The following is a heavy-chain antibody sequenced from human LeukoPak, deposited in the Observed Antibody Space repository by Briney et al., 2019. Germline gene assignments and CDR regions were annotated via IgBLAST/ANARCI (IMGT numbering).Heavy chain of an antibody. Sequence: PSETLSLTCTVSGGSISSYYWSWIRQPPGKGLEWIGYIYYSGSTNYNPSLKSRVTISVDTSKNQFSLKLSSVTAADTAVYYCARLDSSGYPFDCWGQGTLVTVSS. J-gene: IGHJ4*02. CDR2: IYYSGST. CDR3: ARLDSSGYPFDC. CDR1: GGSISSYY. V-gene: IGHV4-59*08. D-gene: IGHD3-22*01.